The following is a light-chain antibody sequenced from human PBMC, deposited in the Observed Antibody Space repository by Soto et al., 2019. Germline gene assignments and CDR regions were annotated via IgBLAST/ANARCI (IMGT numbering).Light chain of an antibody. J-gene: IGKJ1*01. CDR2: GAS. Sequence: EIVLTQSPGTLSLCPGQRATLSCRASQSVTNKYLAWYQQKPSQAPRLLIFGASSRAAGIPDRFSGSGSGTDFTLAIVRLEPEDFAVYYCQQYGRSPWTFGQGTKVDIK. CDR3: QQYGRSPWT. V-gene: IGKV3-20*01. CDR1: QSVTNKY.